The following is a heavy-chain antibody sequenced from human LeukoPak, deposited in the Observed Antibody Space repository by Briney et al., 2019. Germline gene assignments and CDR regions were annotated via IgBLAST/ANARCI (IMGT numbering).Heavy chain of an antibody. CDR2: IYHSGST. Sequence: PSGTLSLTCAVSGGSISSDNWWSWVCQPPGKGLEWIGEIYHSGSTNYNPSLQSRVTISVDKSNNHFSLRLTSVTAADTAVYYCATNGWYCLDHWGQGALVTVSS. CDR3: ATNGWYCLDH. J-gene: IGHJ1*01. CDR1: GGSISSDNW. V-gene: IGHV4-4*02. D-gene: IGHD6-19*01.